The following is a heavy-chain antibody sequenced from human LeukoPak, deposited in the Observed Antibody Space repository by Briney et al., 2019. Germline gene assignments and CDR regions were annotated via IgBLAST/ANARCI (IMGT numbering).Heavy chain of an antibody. Sequence: GSLRLSCAASGFTFSSYGMHWVRQAPGKGLEWVAVIWYDGSNKYYADSVKGRFTISGDNSKNTLYLQMNSLRAEDTAVYYCARDSGSRYSYFDYWGQGTLVTVSS. CDR3: ARDSGSRYSYFDY. J-gene: IGHJ4*02. CDR1: GFTFSSYG. D-gene: IGHD6-13*01. CDR2: IWYDGSNK. V-gene: IGHV3-33*01.